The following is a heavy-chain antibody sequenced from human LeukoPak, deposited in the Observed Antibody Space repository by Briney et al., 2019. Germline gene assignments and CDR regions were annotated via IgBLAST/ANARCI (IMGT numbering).Heavy chain of an antibody. CDR1: EFTFNRCW. V-gene: IGHV3-7*01. D-gene: IGHD2-21*02. CDR2: INPDGRDT. J-gene: IGHJ1*01. Sequence: LSGGSLRLSCVVSEFTFNRCWMNWVRQAPGKGLEWVAHINPDGRDTYYVDSVKGRFTISRDNAQNSMYLQMNSLRVEDTAVYYCTSWGDTTAEYFQRWGQGTLVTVSS. CDR3: TSWGDTTAEYFQR.